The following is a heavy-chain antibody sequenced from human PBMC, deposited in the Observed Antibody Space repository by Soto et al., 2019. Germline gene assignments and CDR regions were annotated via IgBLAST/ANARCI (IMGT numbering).Heavy chain of an antibody. V-gene: IGHV3-23*01. D-gene: IGHD3-10*01. J-gene: IGHJ4*02. CDR3: ATVPLRPSYFAY. CDR2: ISNSGGST. Sequence: VQLLDSGGGLVQPGGSLRLSCAASGFTFSNYAMNWVRQAPGKGLEWVSTISNSGGSTNYADSVKGRFTISRDNPKNSLYLQLTTLRAEATAVYYCATVPLRPSYFAYWGQGPLVTVSS. CDR1: GFTFSNYA.